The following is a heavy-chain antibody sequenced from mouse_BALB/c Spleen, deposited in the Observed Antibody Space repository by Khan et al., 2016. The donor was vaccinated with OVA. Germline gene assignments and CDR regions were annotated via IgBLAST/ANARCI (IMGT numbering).Heavy chain of an antibody. CDR2: IWGDGST. Sequence: QVQLKESGPGLVAPSQSLSITCTVTGFSLSSYGVNWVRQPPGKGLEWLGVIWGDGSTNYHSALTSRLSISKDNSKSQVFLKLNSLQSDDTATSYCATWGDLYAMDYWGQGTSVTVSS. CDR1: GFSLSSYG. CDR3: ATWGDLYAMDY. V-gene: IGHV2-3*01. J-gene: IGHJ4*01.